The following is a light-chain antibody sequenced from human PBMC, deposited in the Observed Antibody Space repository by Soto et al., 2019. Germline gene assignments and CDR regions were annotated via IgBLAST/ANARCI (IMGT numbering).Light chain of an antibody. CDR1: SSNIGAGYD. CDR3: QSYDTGLGGSYV. CDR2: DDI. Sequence: QSVLTQPPSVSGAPWQRVTISCTGSSSNIGAGYDVHWYQQRPGTAPRLLISDDINRPSGVPDRFSGSKSGTSASLAIAGLQADDEADYYCQSYDTGLGGSYVFGSGTKV. V-gene: IGLV1-40*01. J-gene: IGLJ1*01.